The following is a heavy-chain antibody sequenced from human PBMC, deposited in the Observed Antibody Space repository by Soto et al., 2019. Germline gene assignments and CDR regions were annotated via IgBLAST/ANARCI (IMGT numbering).Heavy chain of an antibody. CDR3: AGGAGSNKPFDY. D-gene: IGHD2-2*01. CDR2: VNSDGSTT. J-gene: IGHJ4*02. CDR1: GFTFSSFC. V-gene: IGHV3-74*01. Sequence: EVQMVESGGGLVQPGGSLRLSCAASGFTFSSFCLHWVRQVSGKGLVWVSRVNSDGSTTAYEDSVKGRFTVSRDNAKNTLYLQMDNLRAEDTAVYYCAGGAGSNKPFDYWGQGTLVTVSS.